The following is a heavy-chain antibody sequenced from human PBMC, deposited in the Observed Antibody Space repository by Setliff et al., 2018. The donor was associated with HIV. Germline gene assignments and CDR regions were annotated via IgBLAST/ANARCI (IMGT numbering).Heavy chain of an antibody. CDR3: ASLIVVVVAVDY. D-gene: IGHD2-15*01. Sequence: SETLSLTCTASGGSISSSSYYWGWIRQPPGKGLEWIGSIYYSGSTYYNPSLKSRVTISVDTSKNQFSLKLSSVTAADTAVYYCASLIVVVVAVDYWGQGTLVTVSS. CDR1: GGSISSSSYY. CDR2: IYYSGST. J-gene: IGHJ4*02. V-gene: IGHV4-39*01.